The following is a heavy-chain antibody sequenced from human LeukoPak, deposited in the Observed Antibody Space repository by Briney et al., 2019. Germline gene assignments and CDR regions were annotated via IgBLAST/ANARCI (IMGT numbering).Heavy chain of an antibody. J-gene: IGHJ5*02. CDR2: FDPEDGET. V-gene: IGHV1-24*01. CDR3: ATGGLVGATKADWFDP. CDR1: GYTLTELS. Sequence: ASVKVSCKVSGYTLTELSMHWVRQAAGKGLEWMGGFDPEDGETIYAQKFQGRVTMTKDTSTDTAYMELSSLRSEDTAVYYCATGGLVGATKADWFDPWGQGTLVTVSS. D-gene: IGHD1-26*01.